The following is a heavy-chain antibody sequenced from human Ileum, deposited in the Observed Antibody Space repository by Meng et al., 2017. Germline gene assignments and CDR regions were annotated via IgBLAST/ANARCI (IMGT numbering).Heavy chain of an antibody. CDR3: ARWDTLVVDY. D-gene: IGHD1-26*01. Sequence: QVQLQESGPGLVKPSQTLSLTCSVSGGSISSHDFYWSWIRQPPGKGLEWIGYMYYSGNTYYNSSLESRVTISVDTSKNQFSLKLTSVTAADTAVYYCARWDTLVVDYWGQGTLVTVSS. V-gene: IGHV4-30-4*01. CDR1: GGSISSHDFY. CDR2: MYYSGNT. J-gene: IGHJ4*02.